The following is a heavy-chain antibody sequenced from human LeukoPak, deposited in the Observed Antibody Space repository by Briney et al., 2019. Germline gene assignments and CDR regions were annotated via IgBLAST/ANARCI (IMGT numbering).Heavy chain of an antibody. CDR2: IWYDGSNK. V-gene: IGHV3-33*06. Sequence: GGSLRLSCAASGFTFISYGMHWVRQAPGKGLEGVAVIWYDGSNKYYADSVKGRFTISRDNSKNTLYLQMNSLRAEDTAVYYCAKGRYDSSGYPQGWGQGTLVTVSS. CDR3: AKGRYDSSGYPQG. J-gene: IGHJ4*02. D-gene: IGHD3-22*01. CDR1: GFTFISYG.